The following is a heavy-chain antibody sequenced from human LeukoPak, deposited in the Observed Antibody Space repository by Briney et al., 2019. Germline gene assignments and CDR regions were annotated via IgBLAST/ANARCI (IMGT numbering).Heavy chain of an antibody. J-gene: IGHJ5*02. Sequence: GGSLRLSCAASGFIFSSYWMSWVRQAPGKGLEWVANIKQDGSEKYYVDSVKGRFTISRDNAKNSLYLQMNSLRAEDTAVYYCARAIVVVPAAIYENWFDPWGQGTLVTVSS. V-gene: IGHV3-7*01. CDR1: GFIFSSYW. D-gene: IGHD2-2*01. CDR3: ARAIVVVPAAIYENWFDP. CDR2: IKQDGSEK.